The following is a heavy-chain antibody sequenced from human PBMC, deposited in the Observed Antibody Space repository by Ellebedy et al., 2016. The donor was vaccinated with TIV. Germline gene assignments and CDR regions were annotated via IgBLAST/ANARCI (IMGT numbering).Heavy chain of an antibody. D-gene: IGHD5-18*01. V-gene: IGHV3-23*01. CDR3: AKDRGADVDTDTLTD. CDR2: ISARAQST. Sequence: PGGSLRLSCAGSGFSISGYAMRWVRQAPGKGLEWVSGISARAQSTSYADPVKGRFTISRDNSKNTLYLQMNSLRVEDTALFYCAKDRGADVDTDTLTDWGPGTLVTVSP. CDR1: GFSISGYA. J-gene: IGHJ4*02.